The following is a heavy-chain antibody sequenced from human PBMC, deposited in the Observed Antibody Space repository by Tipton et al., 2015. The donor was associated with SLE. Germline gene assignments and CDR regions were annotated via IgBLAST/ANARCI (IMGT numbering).Heavy chain of an antibody. Sequence: TLSLTCAVYGGSFSGYYWSWIRQPPGKGLEWIGEINHSGSTNYNPSLKSRVTISVDTSKNQFSLKLSSVTAADTAVYYCARVHIVAPRYFDYWGQGTLVTVSS. J-gene: IGHJ4*02. D-gene: IGHD5-12*01. V-gene: IGHV4-34*01. CDR3: ARVHIVAPRYFDY. CDR2: INHSGST. CDR1: GGSFSGYY.